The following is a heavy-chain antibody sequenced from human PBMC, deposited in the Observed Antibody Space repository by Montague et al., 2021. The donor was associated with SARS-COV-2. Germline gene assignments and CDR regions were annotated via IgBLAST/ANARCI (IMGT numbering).Heavy chain of an antibody. CDR2: IYYSGST. J-gene: IGHJ6*02. CDR1: GGSISSSSYY. V-gene: IGHV4-39*01. D-gene: IGHD5/OR15-5a*01. CDR3: ARLYDRSSYYYGVDV. Sequence: SETLSLTCTVSGGSISSSSYYWGLIRQPPGKGLEWIGSIYYSGSTYYNPSLSSRITRSGDTSKNQFSLKLSSVTAADTAVYYCARLYDRSSYYYGVDVWGQGTTVTVSS.